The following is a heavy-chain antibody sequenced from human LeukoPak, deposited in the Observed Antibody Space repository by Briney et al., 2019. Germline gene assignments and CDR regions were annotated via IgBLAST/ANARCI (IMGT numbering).Heavy chain of an antibody. CDR1: GGSISSSSYY. Sequence: PSETLRLTCAVSGGSISSSSYYWGWIRQPPGKGLEWIGSINYRGNTYHNPSLRSRVTMSIDTSKNQFSLNLRSVTAADTAVYYCTRLPSHYNGDYSLHYFDCWGQ. V-gene: IGHV4-39*01. D-gene: IGHD3-10*01. CDR2: INYRGNT. CDR3: TRLPSHYNGDYSLHYFDC. J-gene: IGHJ4*02.